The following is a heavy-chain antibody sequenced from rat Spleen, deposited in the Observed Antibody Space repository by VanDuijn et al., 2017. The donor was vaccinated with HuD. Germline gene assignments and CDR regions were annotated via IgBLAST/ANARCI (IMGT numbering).Heavy chain of an antibody. D-gene: IGHD4-1*01. J-gene: IGHJ2*01. CDR3: TRRGSGPYGAGYFDF. CDR1: GFTFSDYN. V-gene: IGHV5-20*01. Sequence: EVQLVETGGGLVQPGRTLKLSCAASGFTFSDYNMAWVRQAPTKGLEWVASISPSGGSTYYRDYVKGRFTISRDNAKSSLYLQMDSLRSEDTATYYCTRRGSGPYGAGYFDFWGQGVMVTVSS. CDR2: ISPSGGST.